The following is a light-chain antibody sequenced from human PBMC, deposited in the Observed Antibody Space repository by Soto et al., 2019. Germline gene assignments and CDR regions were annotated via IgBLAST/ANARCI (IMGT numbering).Light chain of an antibody. Sequence: DIQMTQSPSSLSASVGDRVTITCRASQSISSYLNWYQQKPGKAPKLLIYAASILQSVVPSRFSGCGSGTDFTVAICSLQSEDFATFYCQQDYSTPLRFGQGTMVIIK. CDR2: AAS. CDR3: QQDYSTPLR. CDR1: QSISSY. V-gene: IGKV1-39*01. J-gene: IGKJ1*01.